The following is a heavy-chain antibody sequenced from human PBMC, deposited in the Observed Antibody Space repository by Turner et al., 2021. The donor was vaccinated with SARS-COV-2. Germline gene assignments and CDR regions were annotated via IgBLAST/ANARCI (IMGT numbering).Heavy chain of an antibody. Sequence: QLVESGGGLVPPGGSLRLTCAAYGFTFSSYWMSLVPQAPGKGLEWVANIKQDGSEKYYVDSVKGRFTISRDNAKNSMYLQMNSLRAEDTAVYYCARHLWLRWYFDLWGRGTLVTVSS. D-gene: IGHD5-18*01. CDR1: GFTFSSYW. CDR3: ARHLWLRWYFDL. J-gene: IGHJ2*01. V-gene: IGHV3-7*01. CDR2: IKQDGSEK.